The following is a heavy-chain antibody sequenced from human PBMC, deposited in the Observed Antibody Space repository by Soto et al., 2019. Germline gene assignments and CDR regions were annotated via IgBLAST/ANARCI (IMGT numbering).Heavy chain of an antibody. Sequence: SETLSLTCAVYGGSFSGYYWSWIRQPPGKGLEWIGYMYNTGSTVYNPSCKSRVTISVDTSKNQFSLKLNSVTAADTAVYYCARDLWGYCGTDCYPLDVWGQGTTVTVSS. V-gene: IGHV4-59*01. J-gene: IGHJ6*02. D-gene: IGHD2-21*02. CDR1: GGSFSGYY. CDR2: MYNTGST. CDR3: ARDLWGYCGTDCYPLDV.